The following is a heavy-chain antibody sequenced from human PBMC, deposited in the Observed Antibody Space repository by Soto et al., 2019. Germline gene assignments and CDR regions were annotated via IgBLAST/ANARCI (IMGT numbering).Heavy chain of an antibody. CDR2: IGTAGDT. V-gene: IGHV3-13*01. J-gene: IGHJ4*02. CDR3: ARDRGNWNFDY. Sequence: GWSLRLSCAASGFTFSSYDMHWVRQATGKGLEWVSAIGTAGDTYYPGSVKGRSTISRENAKNSLYLQMNSLRAGDTAVYYCARDRGNWNFDYWGQGTLVTVSS. CDR1: GFTFSSYD. D-gene: IGHD1-20*01.